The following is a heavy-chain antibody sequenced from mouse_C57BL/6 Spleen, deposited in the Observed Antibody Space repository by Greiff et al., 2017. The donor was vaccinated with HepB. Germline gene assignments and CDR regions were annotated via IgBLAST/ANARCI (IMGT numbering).Heavy chain of an antibody. D-gene: IGHD2-1*01. CDR1: GYTFTSYW. CDR3: TRREDYGNFYFDY. J-gene: IGHJ2*01. CDR2: IYPGNSDT. Sequence: VQLKQSGTVLARPGASVKMSCKTSGYTFTSYWMHWVKQRPGQGLEWIGAIYPGNSDTSYNQKFKGKAKLTAVTSASTAYMELSSLTNEDSAVYYCTRREDYGNFYFDYWGQGTTLTVSS. V-gene: IGHV1-5*01.